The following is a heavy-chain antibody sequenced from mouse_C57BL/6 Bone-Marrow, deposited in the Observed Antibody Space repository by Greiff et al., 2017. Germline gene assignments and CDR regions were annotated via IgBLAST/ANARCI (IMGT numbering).Heavy chain of an antibody. CDR2: IYPRSGNT. CDR1: GYTFTSYG. D-gene: IGHD3-2*02. CDR3: ASGGQLRLPFAY. V-gene: IGHV1-81*01. Sequence: VQLQPSGAELARPGASVKLSCKASGYTFTSYGISWVKQRTGQGLEWIGEIYPRSGNTYYNEKFKGKATLTADKSSSTAYMELRSLTSEDSAVYFCASGGQLRLPFAYWGQGTLVTVSA. J-gene: IGHJ3*01.